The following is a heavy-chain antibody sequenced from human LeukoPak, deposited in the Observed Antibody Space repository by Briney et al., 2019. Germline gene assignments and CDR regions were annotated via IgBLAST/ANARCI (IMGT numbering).Heavy chain of an antibody. V-gene: IGHV3-11*01. CDR2: ISSSGSTI. CDR3: ARVPRYYDSSGYYDAFDI. D-gene: IGHD3-22*01. Sequence: GGSLRLSCAASGFTFSDYYMSWIRQAPGKGLEWVSYISSSGSTIYYADSVKGRFTISRDNAKNSLYLQMNSLRAEDTAVYYCARVPRYYDSSGYYDAFDIWGQGTMVTVSS. CDR1: GFTFSDYY. J-gene: IGHJ3*02.